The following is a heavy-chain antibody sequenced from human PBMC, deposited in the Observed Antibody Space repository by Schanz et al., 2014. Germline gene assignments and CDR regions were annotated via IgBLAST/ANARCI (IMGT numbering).Heavy chain of an antibody. CDR3: TRLRRADPNGFDV. D-gene: IGHD6-19*01. CDR1: GGTFSTYP. V-gene: IGHV1-69*02. J-gene: IGHJ6*02. CDR2: IMPLRGIG. Sequence: QVQLVQSGAEVKKPGSSMKDSCKASGGTFSTYPINWLRQAPGQGLEWMGRIMPLRGIGNNAWKFQDRLTITADKSMNITYMELSSLGTEDTAVYYCTRLRRADPNGFDVWGQGTTVTVS.